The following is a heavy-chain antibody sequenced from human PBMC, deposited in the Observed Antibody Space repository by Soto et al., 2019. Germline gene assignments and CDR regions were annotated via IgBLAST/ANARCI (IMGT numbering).Heavy chain of an antibody. D-gene: IGHD5-18*01. J-gene: IGHJ4*02. CDR1: GFIFSSYG. CDR3: AKGSTAMTYFDY. V-gene: IGHV3-30*18. Sequence: QVQLVESGGGVVQPGRSLRLSCAASGFIFSSYGMHWVRQAPGKGLEWVAVISYDGSNKYYADTVKGRFTISRDNSKNTLYLQMNSLRAEYTAVYYCAKGSTAMTYFDYWGQGTLVTVSS. CDR2: ISYDGSNK.